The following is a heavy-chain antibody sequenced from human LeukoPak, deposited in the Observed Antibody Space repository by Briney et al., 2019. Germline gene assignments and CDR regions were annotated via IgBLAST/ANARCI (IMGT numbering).Heavy chain of an antibody. V-gene: IGHV1-8*02. Sequence: EASVKVSCKASGYTFTGYYMHWVRQAPGQGLEWMGWMNPNSGNTGYAQTFQGRVTMTRNTSISTAYMELSSLRSEDTAVYYCSKGSSGWYRVGQNWFDPWGQGTLVTVSS. CDR2: MNPNSGNT. D-gene: IGHD6-19*01. J-gene: IGHJ5*02. CDR1: GYTFTGYY. CDR3: SKGSSGWYRVGQNWFDP.